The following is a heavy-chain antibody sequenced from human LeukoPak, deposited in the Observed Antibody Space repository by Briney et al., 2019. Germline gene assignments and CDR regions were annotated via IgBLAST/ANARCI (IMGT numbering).Heavy chain of an antibody. D-gene: IGHD3-10*01. CDR1: GGSINSGTSY. J-gene: IGHJ6*03. Sequence: SETLSLTCTASGGSINSGTSYWTFIRQPAGKGLEWIGHIYTSGSTHYNPSLKSRVTISVDTSKNQFSLKLSSVTAADTAVYYCARAPKYFGSGSYLYYMDVWGKGTTVTISS. CDR2: IYTSGST. CDR3: ARAPKYFGSGSYLYYMDV. V-gene: IGHV4-61*09.